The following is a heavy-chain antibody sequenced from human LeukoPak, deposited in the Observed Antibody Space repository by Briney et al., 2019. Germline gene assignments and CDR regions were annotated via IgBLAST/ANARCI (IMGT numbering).Heavy chain of an antibody. J-gene: IGHJ4*02. CDR1: GYTFTSYY. Sequence: ASVKVSCKASGYTFTSYYMHWVRQARGQGLEWMGIINPSGGSTSYAQKFQGRVTMTRDTSTSTVYMELSSLRSEDTAVYYCARNYYDRSGYYSGLDYWGQGTLVTVSS. CDR3: ARNYYDRSGYYSGLDY. V-gene: IGHV1-46*01. D-gene: IGHD3-22*01. CDR2: INPSGGST.